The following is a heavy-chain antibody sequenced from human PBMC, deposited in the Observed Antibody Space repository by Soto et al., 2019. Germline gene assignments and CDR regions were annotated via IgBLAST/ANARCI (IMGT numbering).Heavy chain of an antibody. CDR1: GFTVSSKY. Sequence: EVQLVESGGGLVQPGGSLRLSCAASGFTVSSKYMSWVRQAPGKGLEWVSVIYSGGSTYYADSVKGRFTISRDNSKNTLYLLMIRRRTEDTAVYYCARELVVAATLPLYYYYFVDVWGKGNTVTVYS. CDR3: ARELVVAATLPLYYYYFVDV. V-gene: IGHV3-66*01. CDR2: IYSGGST. J-gene: IGHJ6*03. D-gene: IGHD2-15*01.